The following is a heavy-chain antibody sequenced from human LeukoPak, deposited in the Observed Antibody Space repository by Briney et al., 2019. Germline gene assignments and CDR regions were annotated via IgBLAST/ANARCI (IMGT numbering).Heavy chain of an antibody. D-gene: IGHD1-26*01. J-gene: IGHJ6*02. V-gene: IGHV1-69*04. CDR2: IIPILGIA. Sequence: SVKVSCKASGGTFSCYAISWVRQAPGQGLEWMGRIIPILGIANYAQKFQGRVTITADKSTSTAYMELSSLRSEDTAVYYCARFLGLYYYYGMDVWGQGTTITVSS. CDR1: GGTFSCYA. CDR3: ARFLGLYYYYGMDV.